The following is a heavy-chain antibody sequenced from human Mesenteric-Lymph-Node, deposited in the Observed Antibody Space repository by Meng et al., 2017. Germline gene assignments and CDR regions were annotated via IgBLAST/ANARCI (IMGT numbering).Heavy chain of an antibody. D-gene: IGHD3-10*01. V-gene: IGHV3-23*01. CDR1: GFTVSSNY. CDR3: ARRYGSGSYDY. CDR2: ISGSSIAI. Sequence: GGSLRLSCAASGFTVSSNYMSWVRQAPGKGLEWVSGISGSSIAISYAHSVKGRFIISRDNSKNTLYLQMNSLRAEDTAVYYCARRYGSGSYDYWGQGTLVTVSS. J-gene: IGHJ4*02.